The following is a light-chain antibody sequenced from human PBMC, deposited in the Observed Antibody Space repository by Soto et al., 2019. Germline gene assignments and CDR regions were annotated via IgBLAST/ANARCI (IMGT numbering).Light chain of an antibody. CDR2: DAS. V-gene: IGKV1-5*01. CDR1: QNINRW. J-gene: IGKJ1*01. Sequence: DIQMTQSPSTLSASVVERVTITCRASQNINRWLAWYQQKPGKGPMLLIYDASSLESGVPSRFSGSGSGTEFTLTISSLQPDEFATYYCQQYNSYWTCGQGTKVDIK. CDR3: QQYNSYWT.